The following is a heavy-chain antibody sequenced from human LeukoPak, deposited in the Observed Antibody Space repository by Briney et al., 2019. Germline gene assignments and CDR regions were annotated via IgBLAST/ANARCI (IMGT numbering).Heavy chain of an antibody. D-gene: IGHD3-3*01. CDR1: GYTFSSYG. CDR2: MNPNSGNT. Sequence: ASVKVSCKVSGYTFSSYGISWVRQAPGQGLEWMGWMNPNSGNTGYAQKFQGRVTMTRNTSISTAYMELSSLRSEDTAVYYCARMYYDFWSGYYSPFDYWGQGTLVTVSS. CDR3: ARMYYDFWSGYYSPFDY. J-gene: IGHJ4*02. V-gene: IGHV1-8*01.